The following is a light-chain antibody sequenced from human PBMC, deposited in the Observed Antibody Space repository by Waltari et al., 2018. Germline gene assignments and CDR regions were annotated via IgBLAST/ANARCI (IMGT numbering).Light chain of an antibody. Sequence: EIMLTQSPGTLSLSPGERVTLSCRASQSINRFLAWYQQKPGQAPRLLSYDASSRATGSPYRFSGSGSGTDFSLTISRLEPEDIAVYYCQKYGGLPATFGQGTKVEIK. CDR1: QSINRF. CDR3: QKYGGLPAT. CDR2: DAS. V-gene: IGKV3-20*01. J-gene: IGKJ1*01.